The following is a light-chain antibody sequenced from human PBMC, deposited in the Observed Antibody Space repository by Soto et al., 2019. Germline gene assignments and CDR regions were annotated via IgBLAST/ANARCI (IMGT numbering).Light chain of an antibody. J-gene: IGKJ1*01. Sequence: DIQMTQSPSTLSASVGDRVTITCRASQSISSWLAWYQQKPGKAPKLLIYHASSLESGVPSRFSGSGSGTEFNLTISSLQPDDFATYYCQQYNSYSWTFGQGTKVESK. CDR1: QSISSW. V-gene: IGKV1-5*01. CDR2: HAS. CDR3: QQYNSYSWT.